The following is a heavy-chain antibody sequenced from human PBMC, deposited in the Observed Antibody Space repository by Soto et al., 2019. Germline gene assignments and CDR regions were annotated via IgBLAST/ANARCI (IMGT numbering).Heavy chain of an antibody. V-gene: IGHV1-2*02. CDR1: GYTFTGYY. CDR2: INPNSGGT. CDR3: ARDSLVMAGDYGMDV. Sequence: GASVKVSCKASGYTFTGYYMHWVRQAPGQGLEWMGWINPNSGGTNYAQKFQGRVTMTRDTSISTAYMELSRLRSDDTAGHYCARDSLVMAGDYGMDVWGQGTTVTVSS. J-gene: IGHJ6*02. D-gene: IGHD4-17*01.